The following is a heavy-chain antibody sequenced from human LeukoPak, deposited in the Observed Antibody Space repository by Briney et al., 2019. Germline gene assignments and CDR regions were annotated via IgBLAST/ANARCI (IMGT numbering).Heavy chain of an antibody. V-gene: IGHV4-59*08. CDR1: GFTISRYW. CDR2: IYYSGST. CDR3: ARHSPMYYYDSSGYYSHNPYWYFDL. J-gene: IGHJ2*01. D-gene: IGHD3-22*01. Sequence: GSLRLSCAASGFTISRYWMSWVRQAPGKGLEWIGYIYYSGSTTYNPSLKSRVTISVDTSKNQFSLKLSSVTAADTAVYYCARHSPMYYYDSSGYYSHNPYWYFDLWGRGTLVTVSS.